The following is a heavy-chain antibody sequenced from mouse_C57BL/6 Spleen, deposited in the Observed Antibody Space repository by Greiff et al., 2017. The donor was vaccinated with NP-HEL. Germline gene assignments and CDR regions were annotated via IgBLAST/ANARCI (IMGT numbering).Heavy chain of an antibody. Sequence: DVHLVESGGDLVKPGGSLKLSCAASGFTFSSYGMSWVRQTPDKRLEWVATISSGGSYTYYPDSVKGRFTISRDNAKNTLYLQMSSLKSEDTAMYYCARHYYDYHWYVDVWGTGTTVTVSS. CDR3: ARHYYDYHWYVDV. CDR1: GFTFSSYG. V-gene: IGHV5-6*01. J-gene: IGHJ1*03. D-gene: IGHD2-4*01. CDR2: ISSGGSYT.